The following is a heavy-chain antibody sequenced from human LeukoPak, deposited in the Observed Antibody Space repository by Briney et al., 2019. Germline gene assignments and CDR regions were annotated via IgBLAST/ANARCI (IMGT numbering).Heavy chain of an antibody. CDR2: IKQDGSER. CDR3: ARDRGFGGEEIDY. D-gene: IGHD3-10*01. CDR1: GFTFSSYW. J-gene: IGHJ4*02. Sequence: GGSLRLSCAASGFTFSSYWMSWVRQAPGKGLEWVANIKQDGSERNYVDSVKGRFTISRDNAKNSPYLQMNSLRAEDTAVYYCARDRGFGGEEIDYWGQGTLVTVSS. V-gene: IGHV3-7*01.